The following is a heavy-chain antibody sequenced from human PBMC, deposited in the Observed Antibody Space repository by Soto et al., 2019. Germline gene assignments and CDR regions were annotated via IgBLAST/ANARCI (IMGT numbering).Heavy chain of an antibody. CDR2: IYHSGST. Sequence: SETLSLTCAVSGGSISSSNWWSWVRQPPGKGLEWIGEIYHSGSTNYNPSLKSRVTISVDKSKNQFSLKLSSVTAADTAVYYCASLRPRTGTLQTHFDYWGQGTLVTVSS. J-gene: IGHJ4*02. CDR1: GGSISSSNW. D-gene: IGHD1-1*01. CDR3: ASLRPRTGTLQTHFDY. V-gene: IGHV4-4*02.